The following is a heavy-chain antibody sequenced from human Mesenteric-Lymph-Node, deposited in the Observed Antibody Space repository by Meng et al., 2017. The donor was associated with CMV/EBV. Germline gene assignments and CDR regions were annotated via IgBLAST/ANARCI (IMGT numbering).Heavy chain of an antibody. CDR2: FFDSRSN. CDR1: DAAVSTGSHF. D-gene: IGHD2-15*01. CDR3: AREADDGRLAP. Sequence: SETLSLTCTVSDAAVSTGSHFWSWIRQPPGKGLEWIGDFFDSRSNNYNPSLKSRVTMSIDTSKNQFSLNLRSVTAADTAVYYCAREADDGRLAPWGQGTLVTVSS. V-gene: IGHV4-61*01. J-gene: IGHJ5*02.